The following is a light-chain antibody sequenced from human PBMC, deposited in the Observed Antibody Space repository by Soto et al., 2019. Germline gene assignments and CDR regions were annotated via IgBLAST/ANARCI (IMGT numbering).Light chain of an antibody. CDR2: LGS. CDR1: QSLLHSNGYNY. CDR3: MQALQTPNT. Sequence: DIVMTQSPLSLPVTPGEPASISRRSSQSLLHSNGYNYLDWYLQKPGQSPQLLIYLGSNRASGVPDRFSGSASGTDFTLKISRVEAEDVGVYYCMQALQTPNTFGQGTKLEIK. V-gene: IGKV2-28*01. J-gene: IGKJ2*01.